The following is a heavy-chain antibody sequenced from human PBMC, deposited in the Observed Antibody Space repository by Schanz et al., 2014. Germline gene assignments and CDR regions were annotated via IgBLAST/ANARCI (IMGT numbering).Heavy chain of an antibody. V-gene: IGHV3-23*04. D-gene: IGHD4-4*01. J-gene: IGHJ3*02. CDR3: AKDRWRATVMVDAFDI. CDR1: GFTFSSYL. CDR2: IGGSGGST. Sequence: EVQLVESGGGLVQPGGSLTLSCAAFGFTFSSYLMSWVRQAPGKGLEWVSGIGGSGGSTDYADSVKGRFTISRDNSKNTVHLQMNSLRAEDTAVYFCAKDRWRATVMVDAFDIWGQGTKVTVSS.